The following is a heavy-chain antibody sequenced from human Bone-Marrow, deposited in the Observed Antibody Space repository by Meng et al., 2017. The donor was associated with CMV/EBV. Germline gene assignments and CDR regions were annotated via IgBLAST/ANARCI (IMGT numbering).Heavy chain of an antibody. CDR2: IRSKANSYAT. Sequence: GESLKISCAASGVTFSGSAMHWFRQASGKGLEWVGRIRSKANSYATAYAASVKGRFTISRDDSKNTAYLQMNSLKTEDKAVYYCARGAFGDCSMTSRYTLDYWGQGTLVTVSS. V-gene: IGHV3-73*01. J-gene: IGHJ4*02. CDR3: ARGAFGDCSMTSRYTLDY. CDR1: GVTFSGSA. D-gene: IGHD2-2*02.